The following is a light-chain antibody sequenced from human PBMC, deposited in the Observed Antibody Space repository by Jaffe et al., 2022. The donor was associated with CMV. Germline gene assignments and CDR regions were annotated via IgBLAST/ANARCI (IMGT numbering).Light chain of an antibody. CDR1: STDVGSFNL. Sequence: QSALTQPASVSGSPGQSITISCTGTSTDVGSFNLVSWYQQYPGKAPKLMIYEVTKRPSGVSNRFSGSKSGNTASLTISGLQAEDEADYYCCSYGRRSPLVFGGGTKLTV. V-gene: IGLV2-23*02. CDR3: CSYGRRSPLV. J-gene: IGLJ2*01. CDR2: EVT.